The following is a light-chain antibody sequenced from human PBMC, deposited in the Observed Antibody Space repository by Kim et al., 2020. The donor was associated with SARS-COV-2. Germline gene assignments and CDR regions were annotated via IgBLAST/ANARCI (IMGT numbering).Light chain of an antibody. Sequence: ELVLTQSPGTLSLSPGESATISCRASQTVSSNYLAWYQQKPGQAPRLLIYGASIRATGIPDRFSGSGSGTDFTLTIRGLEPEDFAVYHCQQYGSSTTFGGGTKVDIK. CDR1: QTVSSNY. CDR3: QQYGSSTT. CDR2: GAS. J-gene: IGKJ4*01. V-gene: IGKV3-20*01.